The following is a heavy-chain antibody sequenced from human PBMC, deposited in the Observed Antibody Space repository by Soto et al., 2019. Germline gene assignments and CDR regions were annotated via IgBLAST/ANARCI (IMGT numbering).Heavy chain of an antibody. Sequence: PVGSLRLSGAGSGFTFSDYFITWIRQAPGKGLEWISYINNDATYRKYADSVKGRFTVSRDNAKNSVFLQMNSLRPEDTALYYCGKGDTIFGVVDDWGPGTLVTVSS. CDR3: GKGDTIFGVVDD. V-gene: IGHV3-11*06. J-gene: IGHJ4*02. CDR2: INNDATYR. D-gene: IGHD3-3*01. CDR1: GFTFSDYF.